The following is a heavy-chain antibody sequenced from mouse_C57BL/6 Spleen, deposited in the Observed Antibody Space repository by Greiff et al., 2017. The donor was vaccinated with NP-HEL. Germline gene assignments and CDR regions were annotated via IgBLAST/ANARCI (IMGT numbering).Heavy chain of an antibody. J-gene: IGHJ4*01. V-gene: IGHV1-54*01. CDR3: ARGDDYGAMDY. D-gene: IGHD2-4*01. CDR2: INPGSGGT. Sequence: QVQLQQSGAELVRPGTSVKVSCKASGYAFTNYLIEWVKQRPGQGLEWIGVINPGSGGTNYNEKFKGKATLTAAKSSSTAYMQLSSLTSEDSAVYFCARGDDYGAMDYWGQGTSVTVSS. CDR1: GYAFTNYL.